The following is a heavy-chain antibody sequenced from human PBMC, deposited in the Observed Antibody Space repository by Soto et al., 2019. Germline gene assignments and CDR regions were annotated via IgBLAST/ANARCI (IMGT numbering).Heavy chain of an antibody. Sequence: EVQLVESGGGLVKPGGSLRLSCAVSGFTFSNYSMNWVRQAPGKGLEWVSSISNTGNYKYYADSVKGRLTVSRDNAKNSLYLQMNSLRAEDTAVYFCARYPGTIMATIMGSYYFDYWGLGTLVTVSS. D-gene: IGHD5-12*01. V-gene: IGHV3-21*01. CDR2: ISNTGNYK. CDR1: GFTFSNYS. CDR3: ARYPGTIMATIMGSYYFDY. J-gene: IGHJ4*02.